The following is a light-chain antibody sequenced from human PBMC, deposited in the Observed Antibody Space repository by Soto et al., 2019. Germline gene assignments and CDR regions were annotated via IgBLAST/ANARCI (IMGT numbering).Light chain of an antibody. CDR1: QTVSSNY. V-gene: IGKV3-20*01. J-gene: IGKJ1*01. CDR3: QQYVSSPPWT. Sequence: EIVLTQSPGTLSLSPGERATLSCRASQTVSSNYLAWYQQKPGQAPRLLIYDASSRASGIPGRFSGSGSGTDFTLTSSRLEPEDFAVYYCQQYVSSPPWTFGQGTKVEIK. CDR2: DAS.